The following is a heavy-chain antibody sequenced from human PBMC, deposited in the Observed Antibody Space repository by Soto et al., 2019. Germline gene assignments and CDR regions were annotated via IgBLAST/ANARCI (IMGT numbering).Heavy chain of an antibody. CDR3: ARDKITGLFDY. CDR1: GGAFSGYY. D-gene: IGHD2-8*02. J-gene: IGHJ4*02. V-gene: IGHV4-34*01. CDR2: INHSGST. Sequence: QVQLQQWGAGLLTPSETLSLTCAVYGGAFSGYYWTWIRQTPGTGLEWRGEINHSGSTNYNPSLNSSVAILVDTSKPPSSLQLTAVTAADTAVSYCARDKITGLFDYWGQGTLVTVSS.